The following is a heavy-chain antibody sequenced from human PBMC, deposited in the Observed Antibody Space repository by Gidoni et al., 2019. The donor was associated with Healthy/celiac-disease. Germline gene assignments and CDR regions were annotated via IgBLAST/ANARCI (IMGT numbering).Heavy chain of an antibody. V-gene: IGHV3-49*03. CDR1: VFTFGDYA. CDR3: TVRGGSGSYWYYYGMDV. CDR2: IRSKAYGGTT. Sequence: EVQLVESGGGLVQPGRSLRLSCTASVFTFGDYAMGWFRQAPGKGLEGVGFIRSKAYGGTTEYAASVKGRFTISRDDSKSIAYLQMNSLKTEDTAVYYCTVRGGSGSYWYYYGMDVWGQGTTVTVSS. J-gene: IGHJ6*02. D-gene: IGHD3-10*01.